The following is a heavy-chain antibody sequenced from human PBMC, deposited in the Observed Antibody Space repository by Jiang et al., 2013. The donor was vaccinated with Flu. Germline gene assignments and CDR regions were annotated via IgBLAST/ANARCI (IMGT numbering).Heavy chain of an antibody. Sequence: GSGLVKPSETLSLTCTVSGGSISGYCWTWIRQSPGKGLEWIGNILNSENNYNPSLKSRVSISADTSKNQFSLRLSSVTAADTAVYYCVRAERWKGWFDPWGQGTLVTVSS. CDR2: ILNSEN. V-gene: IGHV4-59*13. CDR3: VRAERWKGWFDP. CDR1: GGSISGYC. D-gene: IGHD4-23*01. J-gene: IGHJ5*02.